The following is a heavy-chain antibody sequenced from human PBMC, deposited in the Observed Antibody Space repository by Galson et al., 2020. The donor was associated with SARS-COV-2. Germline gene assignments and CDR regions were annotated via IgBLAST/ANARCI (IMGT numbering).Heavy chain of an antibody. CDR3: ARGGLSITIFYYYYYMDV. CDR1: GYTFTSYD. Sequence: ASVKVSCKASGYTFTSYDLNWVRQATGQGLEWMGWMNPNSGNTGYAQKFQGRVTMTRNTSISTAYMELSSLRSEDTAVYYCARGGLSITIFYYYYYMDVWGKGTTVTVSS. D-gene: IGHD3-3*01. J-gene: IGHJ6*03. CDR2: MNPNSGNT. V-gene: IGHV1-8*01.